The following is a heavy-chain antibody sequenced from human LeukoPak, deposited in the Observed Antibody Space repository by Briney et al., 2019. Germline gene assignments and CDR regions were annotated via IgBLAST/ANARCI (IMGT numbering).Heavy chain of an antibody. V-gene: IGHV1-18*01. CDR3: ARTTYYDFWSGYYTDY. CDR1: GYTFTSYG. Sequence: ASVKVSCKASGYTFTSYGISWVRQAPGQGLEWMGWISAYNGNTNYAQKLQGRVTMTTDTPTSTAYMELRSLRSDDTAVYYCARTTYYDFWSGYYTDYWGQGTLVTVSS. D-gene: IGHD3-3*01. J-gene: IGHJ4*02. CDR2: ISAYNGNT.